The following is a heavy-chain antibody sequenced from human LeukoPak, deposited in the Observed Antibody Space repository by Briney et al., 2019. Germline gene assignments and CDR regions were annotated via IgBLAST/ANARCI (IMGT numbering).Heavy chain of an antibody. Sequence: ASVKVSCKASGGTFSSYAISWVRQAPGQGLEWMGRIIPILGIANYAQKFQDRVTITADKSTSTAYMELSSLRSEDTAVYYCARPDAQHCSSTSCYLYGMDVWAKGPRSPSP. J-gene: IGHJ6*02. V-gene: IGHV1-69*04. CDR2: IIPILGIA. CDR1: GGTFSSYA. D-gene: IGHD2-2*01. CDR3: ARPDAQHCSSTSCYLYGMDV.